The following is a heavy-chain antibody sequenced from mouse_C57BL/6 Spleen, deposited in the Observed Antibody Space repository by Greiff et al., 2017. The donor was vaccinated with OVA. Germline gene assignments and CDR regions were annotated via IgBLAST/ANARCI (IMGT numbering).Heavy chain of an antibody. CDR3: ARSTTVVADY. Sequence: VQLQQSGPELVKPGASVKISCKASGYAFSSSWMNWVKQRPGKGLEWIGRIYPGDGDTNYNGKFKGKATLTADKSSSTAYMQRSSLTAEDSAVYFCARSTTVVADYGGQGTTRTVSS. CDR2: IYPGDGDT. CDR1: GYAFSSSW. D-gene: IGHD1-1*01. J-gene: IGHJ2*01. V-gene: IGHV1-82*01.